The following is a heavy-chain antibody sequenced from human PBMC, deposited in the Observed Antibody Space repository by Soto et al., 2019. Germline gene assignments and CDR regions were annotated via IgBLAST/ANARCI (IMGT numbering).Heavy chain of an antibody. CDR3: ARFDYGDTAGAFDI. V-gene: IGHV3-53*04. Sequence: GGSLRLSCAASGFTVSSNYMSWVRQAPGKGLEWVSVIYSGGSTYYADSVKGRFTISRHNSKNTLYLQMNSLRAEDTAVYYCARFDYGDTAGAFDIWGQGTMVTVSS. J-gene: IGHJ3*02. CDR2: IYSGGST. D-gene: IGHD4-17*01. CDR1: GFTVSSNY.